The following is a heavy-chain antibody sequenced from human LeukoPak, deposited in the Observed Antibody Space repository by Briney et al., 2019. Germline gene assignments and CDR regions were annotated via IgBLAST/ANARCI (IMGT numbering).Heavy chain of an antibody. CDR2: INPNSGGT. CDR1: GYTFTSYY. Sequence: ASVKVSCKASGYTFTSYYMHWVRQAPGQGLEWMGWINPNSGGTNYAQKFQGRVTMTRDTSISTAYMELSRLRSDDTAVYYCARDYYDSSGFGAFDIWGQGTMVTVSS. J-gene: IGHJ3*02. D-gene: IGHD3-22*01. CDR3: ARDYYDSSGFGAFDI. V-gene: IGHV1-2*02.